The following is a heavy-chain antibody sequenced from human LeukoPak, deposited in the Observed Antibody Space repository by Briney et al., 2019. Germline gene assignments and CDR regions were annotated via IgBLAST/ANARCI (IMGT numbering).Heavy chain of an antibody. V-gene: IGHV3-21*01. CDR2: ISSSSSYI. J-gene: IGHJ4*02. D-gene: IGHD2-21*02. Sequence: PGGSLRLSCAASGFTFSTYSMNWVRQAPGKGLEWVSSISSSSSYIYYADSVKGRFTISRDNAKNSLYLQMNSLRDEDTAVYYCARSCGGDCYPDYWGQGTLVTVSS. CDR3: ARSCGGDCYPDY. CDR1: GFTFSTYS.